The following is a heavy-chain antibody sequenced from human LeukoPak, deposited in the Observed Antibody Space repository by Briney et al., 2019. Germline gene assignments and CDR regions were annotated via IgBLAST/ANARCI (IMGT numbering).Heavy chain of an antibody. CDR1: GGSISTTNW. V-gene: IGHV4-4*02. D-gene: IGHD2-8*01. CDR2: ISLSGLT. CDR3: SRENGAFSPFGC. J-gene: IGHJ4*02. Sequence: PSETLSLTCGVSGGSISTTNWWSWVRQPPGQGLEWIGEISLSGLTNYSPSLNSRVTMSLDKPKNQLSLNLSSVTAADTAVYYCSRENGAFSPFGCWGQGTLVTVRS.